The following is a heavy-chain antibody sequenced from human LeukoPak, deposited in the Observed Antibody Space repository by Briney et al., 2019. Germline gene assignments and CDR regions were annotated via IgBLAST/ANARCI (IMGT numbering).Heavy chain of an antibody. CDR3: ARDVVLLWFGELSPDYFDY. D-gene: IGHD3-10*01. Sequence: GGSLRPSCAASGFTFSSYWMSWVRQASGKGLEWVANIKQDGSEKYYVDSVKGRFTISRDNAKNSLYLQMNSLRAEDTAVYYCARDVVLLWFGELSPDYFDYWGQGTLVTVSS. V-gene: IGHV3-7*01. CDR1: GFTFSSYW. J-gene: IGHJ4*02. CDR2: IKQDGSEK.